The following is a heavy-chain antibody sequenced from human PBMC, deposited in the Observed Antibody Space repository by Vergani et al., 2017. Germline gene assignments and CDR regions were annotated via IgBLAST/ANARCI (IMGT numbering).Heavy chain of an antibody. D-gene: IGHD3-16*02. CDR2: ISGDGGST. Sequence: EVQLVESGGGVVQPGGSLRLSCAASGFTFDDYAMHWVRQAPGKGLEWVSLISGDGGSTYYADSVKGRFTISRDNSKNSLYLQMNSLRTEDTAVYYCAKCLGQRGYTPLIVYYYYGMDVWGQGTTVTVSS. J-gene: IGHJ6*02. V-gene: IGHV3-43*02. CDR1: GFTFDDYA. CDR3: AKCLGQRGYTPLIVYYYYGMDV.